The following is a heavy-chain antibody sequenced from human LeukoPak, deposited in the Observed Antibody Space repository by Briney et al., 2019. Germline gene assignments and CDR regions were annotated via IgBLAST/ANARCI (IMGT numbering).Heavy chain of an antibody. J-gene: IGHJ4*02. CDR1: GFTFSSYW. V-gene: IGHV3-7*05. D-gene: IGHD6-6*01. CDR3: ARDFEYSSSGAKPYDY. Sequence: GGSLRLSCAASGFTFSSYWMTWVRQAPGKGLEWVANIKQDGSEKYYVDSVQGRFTISRDNGKNSLHLQMDSLRGEDTAVYYCARDFEYSSSGAKPYDYWGQGTLVTVSS. CDR2: IKQDGSEK.